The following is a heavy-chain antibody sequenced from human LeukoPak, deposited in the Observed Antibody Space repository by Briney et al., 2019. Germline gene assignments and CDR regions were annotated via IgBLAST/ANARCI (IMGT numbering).Heavy chain of an antibody. D-gene: IGHD3-10*01. Sequence: SETLSLTCTVSGGSISRYYWSWVRQPPGKGLEWIGYIYDIVSTNYNPSLKSRVTISVDTSKNQFSLKLSSVTAADTAVYYCARDLYGSGNYYFDYWGQGTLVTVSS. CDR1: GGSISRYY. CDR3: ARDLYGSGNYYFDY. CDR2: IYDIVST. V-gene: IGHV4-59*01. J-gene: IGHJ4*02.